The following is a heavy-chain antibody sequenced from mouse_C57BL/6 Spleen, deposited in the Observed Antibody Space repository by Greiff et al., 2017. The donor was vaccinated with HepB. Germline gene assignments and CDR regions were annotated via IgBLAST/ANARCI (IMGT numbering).Heavy chain of an antibody. CDR2: ISSGSSTI. CDR3: AREGGLRTPCFDV. CDR1: GFTFCDYG. J-gene: IGHJ1*03. D-gene: IGHD2-4*01. V-gene: IGHV5-17*01. Sequence: EVQLVESGGGLVKPGGSLKLSCAASGFTFCDYGMHWVRQAPEKGLEWVAYISSGSSTIYYADTVKGRFTISRDNAKNTLFLQMTSLRAEDTAMYYCAREGGLRTPCFDVWGTGTTVTVSS.